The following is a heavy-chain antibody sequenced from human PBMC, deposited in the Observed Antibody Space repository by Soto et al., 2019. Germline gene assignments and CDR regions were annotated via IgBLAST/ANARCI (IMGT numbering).Heavy chain of an antibody. J-gene: IGHJ6*02. CDR3: ASWARGVVVAAHYGMDV. CDR2: MNPNSGNT. V-gene: IGHV1-8*01. Sequence: GASVKVSCKASGYTFTSYDINWVRQATGQGLEWMGWMNPNSGNTGYAQKFQGRVTMTRNTSISTAYMELSGLRSEDTAVYYCASWARGVVVAAHYGMDVWGQGTTVTVSS. CDR1: GYTFTSYD. D-gene: IGHD2-15*01.